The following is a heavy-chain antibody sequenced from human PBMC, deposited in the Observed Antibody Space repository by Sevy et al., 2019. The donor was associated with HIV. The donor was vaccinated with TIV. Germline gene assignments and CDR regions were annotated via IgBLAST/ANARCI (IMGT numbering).Heavy chain of an antibody. CDR3: ARGNCGGDCPLYYYYYGMDV. V-gene: IGHV1-8*01. J-gene: IGHJ6*02. D-gene: IGHD2-21*02. CDR1: GYTFTSYD. Sequence: ASVKVSCKASGYTFTSYDINWVRQATGQGLEWMGWMNPNSGNTGYAQKFQGRVTMTRNTSISTAYMELSSLRSEDTAVYYCARGNCGGDCPLYYYYYGMDVWGQGTTVTVSS. CDR2: MNPNSGNT.